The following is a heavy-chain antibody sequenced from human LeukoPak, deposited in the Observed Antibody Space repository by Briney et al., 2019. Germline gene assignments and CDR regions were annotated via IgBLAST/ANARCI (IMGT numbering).Heavy chain of an antibody. CDR3: ARGGRDTMVRGVNPLDY. J-gene: IGHJ4*02. D-gene: IGHD3-10*01. CDR1: GGSLSSYY. Sequence: PSETLSLTCTVSGGSLSSYYWSWIRQPPGKGLEWIGEINHSGSTNYNPSLKSRVTISVDTSKNQFSLKLSSVTAADTAVYYCARGGRDTMVRGVNPLDYWGQGTLVTVSS. CDR2: INHSGST. V-gene: IGHV4-34*01.